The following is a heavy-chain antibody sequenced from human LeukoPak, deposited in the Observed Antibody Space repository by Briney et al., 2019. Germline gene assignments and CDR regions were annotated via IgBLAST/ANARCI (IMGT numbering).Heavy chain of an antibody. J-gene: IGHJ4*02. CDR3: AKDSPPEGLRYFDWYERPQNYFDY. CDR1: GFTFSSYG. Sequence: GGSLRLSCAASGFTFSSYGMSWVRQAPGKGLEWVSAISGSGGSTYYADSVKGRFTISRDNSKNTLYLQMNSLRAEDTAVYYCAKDSPPEGLRYFDWYERPQNYFDYWGQGTLVTVSS. D-gene: IGHD3-9*01. V-gene: IGHV3-23*01. CDR2: ISGSGGST.